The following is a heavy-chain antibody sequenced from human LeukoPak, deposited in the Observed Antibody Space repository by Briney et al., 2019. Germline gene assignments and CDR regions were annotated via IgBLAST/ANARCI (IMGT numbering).Heavy chain of an antibody. CDR2: ISSSSSTI. CDR1: GFTFSSYS. V-gene: IGHV3-48*04. CDR3: ASLSSSWYYFDY. D-gene: IGHD6-13*01. J-gene: IGHJ4*02. Sequence: GGSLRLSCAASGFTFSSYSMNWVREAPGEGLEWVSYISSSSSTIYYADSVKGRFTISRDNAKNSLYLQMNSLRAEDTAVYYCASLSSSWYYFDYWGQGTLVTVSS.